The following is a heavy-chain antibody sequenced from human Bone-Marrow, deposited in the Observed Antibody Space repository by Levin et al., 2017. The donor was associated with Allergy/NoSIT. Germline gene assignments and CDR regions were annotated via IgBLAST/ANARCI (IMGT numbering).Heavy chain of an antibody. Sequence: GESLKISCQASGFTFSRFWIGWVRQMPGKGLEWMGIIYAGDSDTKYSPSFLGHVTISVDKSISTAFLQWSSLEASDTAMDFCARTGLHGLIDAFELWGQGTMVTVSS. D-gene: IGHD1-1*01. CDR1: GFTFSRFW. V-gene: IGHV5-51*01. CDR2: IYAGDSDT. CDR3: ARTGLHGLIDAFEL. J-gene: IGHJ3*01.